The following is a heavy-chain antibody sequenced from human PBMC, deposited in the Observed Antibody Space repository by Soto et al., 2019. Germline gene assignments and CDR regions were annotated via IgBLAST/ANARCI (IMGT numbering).Heavy chain of an antibody. V-gene: IGHV1-8*01. D-gene: IGHD4-4*01. CDR2: MNTKSANT. CDR1: RYTFISYD. J-gene: IGHJ4*02. CDR3: ARSQAWETTVTPYYFDY. Sequence: QVQLVQSGAEVKKPGASVKVSCKASRYTFISYDINWVRQATGQGLEWMGWMNTKSANTGCAQHFQGRVTKTRNIPTTTAHMDPSSLRSEETAVYYCARSQAWETTVTPYYFDYWGQGTLVTVSS.